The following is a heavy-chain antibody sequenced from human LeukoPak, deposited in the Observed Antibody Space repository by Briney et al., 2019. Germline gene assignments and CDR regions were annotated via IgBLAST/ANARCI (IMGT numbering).Heavy chain of an antibody. CDR3: ARARRSGQQSYYFNY. D-gene: IGHD6-19*01. J-gene: IGHJ4*02. V-gene: IGHV3-64*02. Sequence: GGSLRLSCVGSGFTFKNFAMHWVRQAPGKGLEYVSALRSDGGTTYYAESVKGRFIISRDNSKNTVYLQMGSLRSEDMGVYYCARARRSGQQSYYFNYWGQGTPVTVSS. CDR2: LRSDGGTT. CDR1: GFTFKNFA.